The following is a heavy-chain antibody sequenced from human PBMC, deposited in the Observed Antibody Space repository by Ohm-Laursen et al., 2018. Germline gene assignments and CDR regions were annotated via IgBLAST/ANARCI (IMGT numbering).Heavy chain of an antibody. V-gene: IGHV4-59*11. CDR2: IYYSGST. CDR1: GGSISSHY. J-gene: IGHJ6*02. CDR3: VRNSGGLGV. D-gene: IGHD1-1*01. Sequence: TLSLTCTVSGGSISSHYWSWIRQSPGKGLEWIGYIYYSGSTNYNPSLKSRVTISVDTSKNQLSLKLTSVTAADTAVYYCVRNSGGLGVWGQGTTVTVSS.